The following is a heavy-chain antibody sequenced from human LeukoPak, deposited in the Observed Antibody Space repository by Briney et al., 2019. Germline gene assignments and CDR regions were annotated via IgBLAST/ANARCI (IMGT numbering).Heavy chain of an antibody. CDR2: INSDGSIT. J-gene: IGHJ4*02. D-gene: IGHD4/OR15-4a*01. CDR1: GFTFSNYW. V-gene: IGHV3-74*01. Sequence: GGSLRLSCAASGFTFSNYWMHWVRQVPGKGLVWLSRINSDGSITTYADSVKGRFTISRDNAKNTLYLQMNSLRAEDTAVYYCAKARGATYGTYYFDYWGQGTLVTVSS. CDR3: AKARGATYGTYYFDY.